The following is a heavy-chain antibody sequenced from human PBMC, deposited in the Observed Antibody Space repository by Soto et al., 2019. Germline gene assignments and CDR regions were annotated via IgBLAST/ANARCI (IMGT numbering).Heavy chain of an antibody. CDR2: ISSSGSTI. CDR1: GGTFSSYE. Sequence: VGPLILSCAASGGTFSSYEMNWVRTAPGKGLEWVSYISSSGSTIYYADSVKGRFTISRDNAKNSLYLQMNSLRAEDTAVYYCARDHKGGYYYYGMDVWGQGTTVTVSS. V-gene: IGHV3-48*03. J-gene: IGHJ6*02. CDR3: ARDHKGGYYYYGMDV.